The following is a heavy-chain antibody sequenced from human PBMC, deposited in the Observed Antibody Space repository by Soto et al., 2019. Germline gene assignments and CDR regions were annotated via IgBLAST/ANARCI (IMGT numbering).Heavy chain of an antibody. CDR2: INPNSSGT. V-gene: IGHV1-2*02. Sequence: DSVQVSCKASGYSLRSNYIHWVRQAPGQGLEWLGWINPNSSGTVYAQKFQGRVTMTRDTSLTTVYMQLNRLTADDTAVYYCARGINSHYADYWGQGTLVTGSS. J-gene: IGHJ4*02. D-gene: IGHD3-16*01. CDR1: GYSLRSNY. CDR3: ARGINSHYADY.